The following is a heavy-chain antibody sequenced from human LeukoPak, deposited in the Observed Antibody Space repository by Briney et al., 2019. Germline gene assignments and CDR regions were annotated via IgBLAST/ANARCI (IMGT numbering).Heavy chain of an antibody. CDR1: GVSFNSYA. Sequence: KVSSKPSGVSFNSYAIRWVRRAPGQGVEWMGGIIPIFGTANYAQKFQGRVTITTDESTSTAYMELSSLRAEDTAVYYCARGRPCSGGSCYYYYWGQGTLVTVSS. CDR3: ARGRPCSGGSCYYYY. J-gene: IGHJ4*02. D-gene: IGHD2-15*01. V-gene: IGHV1-69*05. CDR2: IIPIFGTA.